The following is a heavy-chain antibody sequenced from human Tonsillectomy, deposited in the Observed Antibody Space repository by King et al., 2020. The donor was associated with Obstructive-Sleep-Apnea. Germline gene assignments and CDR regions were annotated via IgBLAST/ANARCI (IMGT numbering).Heavy chain of an antibody. Sequence: VQLVESGGGLVQPGRSLRLSCAASGFTFDDYAMYWVRQGPGKGLEWVSGISWNSGNIGYSDSVKGRFSISRDNAKNSLYLQMNSLRTEDTAFYYCARDKGGQQLVFDYWGQGTLVTVSS. CDR2: ISWNSGNI. D-gene: IGHD6-13*01. CDR3: ARDKGGQQLVFDY. J-gene: IGHJ4*02. CDR1: GFTFDDYA. V-gene: IGHV3-9*01.